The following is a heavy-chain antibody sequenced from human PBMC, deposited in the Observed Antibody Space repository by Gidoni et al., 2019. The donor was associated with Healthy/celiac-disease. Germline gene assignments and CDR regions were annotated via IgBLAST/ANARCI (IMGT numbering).Heavy chain of an antibody. CDR3: AREVVVAGYCSSTSCYIDAFDI. CDR2: ISYDGSNK. V-gene: IGHV3-30-3*01. D-gene: IGHD2-2*02. CDR1: GSPFRSHA. Sequence: QVQLVESGGGVVQPGRSLRLSCAAAGSPFRSHAMHWARQAPGKGLEWVAVISYDGSNKYYADSVKGRFTISRDNSKNTLYLQMNSLRAEDTAVYYCAREVVVAGYCSSTSCYIDAFDIWGQGTMVTVSS. J-gene: IGHJ3*02.